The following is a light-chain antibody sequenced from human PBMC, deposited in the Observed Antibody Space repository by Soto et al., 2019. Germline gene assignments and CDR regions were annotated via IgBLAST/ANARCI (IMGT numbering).Light chain of an antibody. J-gene: IGKJ2*01. Sequence: DIQMTQSPSTLSASVGDRVSITCRASQSISVWLAWYQQKPGKAPKLLIYQASSLESGVPSRFTGSGSGTEFTLTISSLQPDDFATYYCQQYNTCSPYTFGQGTKLEIK. CDR3: QQYNTCSPYT. CDR2: QAS. CDR1: QSISVW. V-gene: IGKV1-5*03.